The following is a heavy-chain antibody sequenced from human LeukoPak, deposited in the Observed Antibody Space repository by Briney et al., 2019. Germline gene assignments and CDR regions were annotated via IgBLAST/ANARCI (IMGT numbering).Heavy chain of an antibody. CDR3: ARALFYRSTEYFQH. J-gene: IGHJ1*01. Sequence: SETLSLTCTVSGGSISSSSYYWGWIRQPPGKGLEWIGSIYYSGSTYYNPSLKSRVTISVDTSKNQFSLKLSSVTAADTAVYYCARALFYRSTEYFQHWGQGTLVTVSS. V-gene: IGHV4-39*07. D-gene: IGHD2/OR15-2a*01. CDR2: IYYSGST. CDR1: GGSISSSSYY.